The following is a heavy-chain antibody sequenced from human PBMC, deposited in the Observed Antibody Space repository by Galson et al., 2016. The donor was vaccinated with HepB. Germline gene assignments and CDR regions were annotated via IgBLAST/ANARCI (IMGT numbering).Heavy chain of an antibody. CDR2: ISNSAYFT. V-gene: IGHV3-11*05. J-gene: IGHJ4*02. D-gene: IGHD6-13*01. CDR1: GFTFSDYY. Sequence: SLRLSCAASGFTFSDYYMSWIRQAPGKGLEWVSYISNSAYFTKYADSVKGRFTISRDNAKDSLYLQMDSLRVEDTAVYFCARAVLGAYAEAGDHWGQGTLVSVSS. CDR3: ARAVLGAYAEAGDH.